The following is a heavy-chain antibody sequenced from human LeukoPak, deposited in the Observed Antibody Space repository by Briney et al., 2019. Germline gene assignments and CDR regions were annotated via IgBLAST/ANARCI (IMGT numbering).Heavy chain of an antibody. D-gene: IGHD1-26*01. CDR2: IYHSGTA. CDR1: AYSISNGFV. V-gene: IGHV4-38-2*02. CDR3: TRLSHVAGAPKVSWFDP. Sequence: SETLSLTCTVSAYSISNGFVWGWIRQPPGKGLEWIASIYHSGTAYYNPSLKSRVTMSVDTSKNQFSLRLSSVTAADTAVYYCTRLSHVAGAPKVSWFDPWGQGTLVTVSS. J-gene: IGHJ5*02.